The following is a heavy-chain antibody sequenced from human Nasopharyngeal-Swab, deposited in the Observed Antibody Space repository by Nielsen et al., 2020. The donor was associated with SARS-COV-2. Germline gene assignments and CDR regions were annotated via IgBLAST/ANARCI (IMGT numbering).Heavy chain of an antibody. CDR3: AREPGYDSSGYALGY. J-gene: IGHJ4*02. CDR2: ISSSGSTI. V-gene: IGHV3-11*04. D-gene: IGHD3-22*01. CDR1: GFTFSDYY. Sequence: GESLKISCAASGFTFSDYYMSWIRQAPGKGLEWVSYISSSGSTIYYADSVEGRFTISRDNAKNSLYLQMNSLRAEDTAVYYCAREPGYDSSGYALGYWGQGTLVTVSS.